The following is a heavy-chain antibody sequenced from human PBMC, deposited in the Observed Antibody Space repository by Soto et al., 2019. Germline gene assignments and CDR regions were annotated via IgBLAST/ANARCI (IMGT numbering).Heavy chain of an antibody. CDR3: TRVGGYYGDYPNFDY. CDR1: GSSISPYD. Sequence: QVQLQESGPGLVKPSETLSLTCTVSGSSISPYDWSWIRQPPGKGLEWIGYIYYTGSTKYNPSLKSRVTISLGTSRNQLSLKLSSVTAADTAVYYCTRVGGYYGDYPNFDYWGPGTPVAVSS. CDR2: IYYTGST. D-gene: IGHD4-17*01. V-gene: IGHV4-59*01. J-gene: IGHJ4*02.